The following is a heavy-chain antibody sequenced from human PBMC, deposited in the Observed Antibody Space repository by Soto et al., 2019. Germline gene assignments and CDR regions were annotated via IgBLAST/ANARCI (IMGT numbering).Heavy chain of an antibody. J-gene: IGHJ4*02. CDR2: SSNSGTFS. CDR3: ASSVDSYNHLDY. CDR1: GFTFSDYY. V-gene: IGHV3-11*06. Sequence: GGSLRLSFEGSGFTFSDYYINWIRQDPGKGLEWISYSSNSGTFSRYADSVKGRFSISRDNTKNLLYLQMNSLRAEDTAVYYCASSVDSYNHLDYRREGTPVTVSS. D-gene: IGHD5-18*01.